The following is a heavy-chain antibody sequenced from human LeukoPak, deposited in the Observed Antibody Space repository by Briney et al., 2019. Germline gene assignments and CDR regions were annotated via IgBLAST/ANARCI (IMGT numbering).Heavy chain of an antibody. J-gene: IGHJ4*02. V-gene: IGHV3-53*01. Sequence: GDSLRLSCAPSGLPLSNNYMGWVRQPPGKGLDWVSVMYSRGDKYFADPVRGRFTISIDNSKNIPSLQMNSLRADDTAIYYCTRVLSDTRGRYHFDYWGEGTLVTVSS. CDR1: GLPLSNNY. CDR3: TRVLSDTRGRYHFDY. CDR2: MYSRGDK. D-gene: IGHD6-19*01.